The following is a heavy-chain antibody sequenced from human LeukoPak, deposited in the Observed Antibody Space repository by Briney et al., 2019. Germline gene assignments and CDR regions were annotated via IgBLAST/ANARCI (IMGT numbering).Heavy chain of an antibody. CDR1: GDTLIESS. CDR2: FDPEEGET. V-gene: IGHV1-24*01. J-gene: IGHJ6*02. Sequence: GASVKVSCKVSGDTLIESSIHWVRQAPGIGLEWMGGFDPEEGETIYAQKFQGRVTMTEDTFTDTAYMELSSLRSEDTAIYYCATADKRIGWHNDYGMDVWGQGTTVTVSS. CDR3: ATADKRIGWHNDYGMDV. D-gene: IGHD1/OR15-1a*01.